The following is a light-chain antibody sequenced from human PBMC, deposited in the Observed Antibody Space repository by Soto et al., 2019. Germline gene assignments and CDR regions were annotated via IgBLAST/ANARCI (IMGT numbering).Light chain of an antibody. CDR3: SSYTSGFYV. J-gene: IGLJ1*01. CDR1: SSDVGGYNY. CDR2: DVS. V-gene: IGLV2-14*01. Sequence: QSALTQPASVSGSPGQSITISSTGTSSDVGGYNYVSWYQQHPGKAPKLMIYDVSDRPSGVSNRFSGSKSGNTASLTISGLQAVDGADYYCSSYTSGFYVFGTGTKVTVL.